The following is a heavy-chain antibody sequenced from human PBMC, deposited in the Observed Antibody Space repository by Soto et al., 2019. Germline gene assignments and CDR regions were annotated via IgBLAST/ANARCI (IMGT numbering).Heavy chain of an antibody. D-gene: IGHD6-6*01. CDR2: IYHSGST. CDR3: ASVPDY. J-gene: IGHJ4*02. CDR1: GGSISSGGYS. V-gene: IGHV4-30-2*01. Sequence: QLQLQESGSGLVKPSQTLSLTCAVSGGSISSGGYSWGWIRQPPGKGLEWIGYIYHSGSTYYNPSLQSPVTLSVDRSKNQFPLKLSSVPAAATAVYYCASVPDYWGQGTLVTVSS.